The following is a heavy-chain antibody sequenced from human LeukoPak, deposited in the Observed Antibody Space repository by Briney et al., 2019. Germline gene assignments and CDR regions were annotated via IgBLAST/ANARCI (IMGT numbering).Heavy chain of an antibody. Sequence: GGSLRLSCAASGFTFYSYGMHWVRQARGKGLEGVAVIWYDRSNKYYAVSVKARFTIHRHNSKNTLYLQMSTLRAEDTAVYYCARTYYYGSGSYPWFDHWGQGTLVTVSS. CDR1: GFTFYSYG. J-gene: IGHJ5*02. CDR2: IWYDRSNK. CDR3: ARTYYYGSGSYPWFDH. V-gene: IGHV3-33*01. D-gene: IGHD3-10*01.